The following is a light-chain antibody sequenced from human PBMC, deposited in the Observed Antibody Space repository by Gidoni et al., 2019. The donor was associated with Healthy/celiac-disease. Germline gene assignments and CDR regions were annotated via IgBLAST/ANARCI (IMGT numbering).Light chain of an antibody. V-gene: IGKV4-1*01. CDR2: WAS. J-gene: IGKJ2*01. CDR3: QQYYSTPYT. CDR1: QSVLYRSNHKNH. Sequence: DLVLTQLLESLAVSLGARATINCHSSQSVLYRSNHKNHLAWYQQKPGQPPKLLVYWASTRESGVPNRFSGSGSGTDFTLTISSLQAEDVAVYYCQQYYSTPYTFXXXTKLEIK.